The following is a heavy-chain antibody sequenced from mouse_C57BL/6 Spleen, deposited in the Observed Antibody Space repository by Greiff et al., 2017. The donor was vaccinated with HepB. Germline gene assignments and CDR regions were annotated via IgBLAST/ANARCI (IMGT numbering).Heavy chain of an antibody. J-gene: IGHJ2*01. Sequence: EVKLVESGTVLARPGASVKMSCKTSGYTFTSYWMHWVKQRPGQGLEWIGAIYPGNSDTSYNQKFKGKAKLTAVTSASTAYMELSSLTNEDSAVYYCTRGEAFLRGYFDYWGQGTTLTVSS. CDR1: GYTFTSYW. CDR2: IYPGNSDT. V-gene: IGHV1-5*01. CDR3: TRGEAFLRGYFDY. D-gene: IGHD3-1*01.